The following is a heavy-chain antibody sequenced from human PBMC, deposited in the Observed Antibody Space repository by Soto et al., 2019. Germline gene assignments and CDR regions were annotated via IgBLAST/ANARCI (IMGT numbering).Heavy chain of an antibody. CDR1: GFSVSATS. V-gene: IGHV3-53*01. CDR3: ARVNTTLVDHFDC. D-gene: IGHD5-18*01. Sequence: GGALRLSCVVSGFSVSATSIFWVRQATGKGLEWVSLMHRGGTTDNADSVKGRFTTSRDKSKNTLYLHMNGLRVEDTAVYYCARVNTTLVDHFDCWGQGTLVTVSS. CDR2: MHRGGTT. J-gene: IGHJ4*02.